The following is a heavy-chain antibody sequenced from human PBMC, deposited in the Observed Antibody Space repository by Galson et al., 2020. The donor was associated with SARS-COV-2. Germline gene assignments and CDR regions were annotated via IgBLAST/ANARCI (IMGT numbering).Heavy chain of an antibody. CDR2: IHYSGRT. CDR1: GGSIHTHY. CDR3: ARDPLSWYFDL. Sequence: SETLSLTCTVSGGSIHTHYWNWIRQSPGKGLAWIGYIHYSGRTKFNPSLQSRVTISLDTSKNQFSLNLRSVTAADTAVYYCARDPLSWYFDLWGRGTLVTVSS. J-gene: IGHJ2*01. V-gene: IGHV4-59*11.